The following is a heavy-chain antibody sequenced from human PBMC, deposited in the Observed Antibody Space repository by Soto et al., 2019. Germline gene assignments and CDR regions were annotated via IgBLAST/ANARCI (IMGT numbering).Heavy chain of an antibody. CDR3: TKKMRTYSSSSEVDY. V-gene: IGHV3-23*01. J-gene: IGHJ4*02. D-gene: IGHD6-6*01. Sequence: GSLRLSCAASGFTFTSFAMSWVRQAPGKGLEWVSTISYSGGSTYYADSVKGRVTISRDNSKNTLYLQMNSLRAEDTAVYYCTKKMRTYSSSSEVDYWGQGTLVTVSS. CDR2: ISYSGGST. CDR1: GFTFTSFA.